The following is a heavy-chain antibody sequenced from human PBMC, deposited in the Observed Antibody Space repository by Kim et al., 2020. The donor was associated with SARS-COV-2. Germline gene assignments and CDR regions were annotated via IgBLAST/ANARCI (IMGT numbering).Heavy chain of an antibody. Sequence: SETLSLTCTVSGGSISSSSYYWGWIRQPPGKGLEWIGSIYYSGSTYYNPSLKSRVTISVDTSKNQFSLKLSSVTAADTAVYYCARDLWLDSSGEFDYWG. V-gene: IGHV4-39*07. CDR1: GGSISSSSYY. CDR3: ARDLWLDSSGEFDY. D-gene: IGHD3-22*01. J-gene: IGHJ4*01. CDR2: IYYSGST.